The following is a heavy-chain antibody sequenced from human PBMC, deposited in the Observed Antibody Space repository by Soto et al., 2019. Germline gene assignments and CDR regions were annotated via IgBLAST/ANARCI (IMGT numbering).Heavy chain of an antibody. CDR3: ARELYSSGPYYFDY. Sequence: WGSLRLSCAASGFTFRSYSMNWVCQAPGKGLEWVSYIDSVGTIYYADSVKGRFTISRDNAKNSLYLQMNSLRDEDTAVYYCARELYSSGPYYFDYWGQGTLVTVSS. J-gene: IGHJ4*02. D-gene: IGHD6-19*01. CDR2: IDSVGTI. V-gene: IGHV3-48*02. CDR1: GFTFRSYS.